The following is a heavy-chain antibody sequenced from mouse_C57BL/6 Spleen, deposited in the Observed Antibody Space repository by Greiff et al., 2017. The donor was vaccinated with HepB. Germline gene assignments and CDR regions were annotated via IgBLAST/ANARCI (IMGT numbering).Heavy chain of an antibody. V-gene: IGHV5-16*01. Sequence: EVQVVESEGGLVQPGSSMKLSCTASGFTFSDYYMAWVRQVPEKGLEWVANINYDGSSTYYLDSLKSRFIISRDNAKNILYLQMSSLKSEDTATYYCARAVVARYFDVWGTGTTVTVSS. CDR1: GFTFSDYY. CDR3: ARAVVARYFDV. CDR2: INYDGSST. D-gene: IGHD1-1*01. J-gene: IGHJ1*03.